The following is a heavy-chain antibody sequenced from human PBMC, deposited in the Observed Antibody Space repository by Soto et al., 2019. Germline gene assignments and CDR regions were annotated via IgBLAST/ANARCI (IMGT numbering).Heavy chain of an antibody. Sequence: EVQLVESGGGLVKPGGSLRLSCAASGFTFSSYSMNWVRQAPGKGLEWVSSISSSSSYIYYADSVKGRFTISRDNAKNSLYLQMNRLRAEDTAVYYCAREMTTGNFYYYYYYGMDVWGQGTTVTVSS. J-gene: IGHJ6*02. V-gene: IGHV3-21*01. CDR1: GFTFSSYS. D-gene: IGHD4-4*01. CDR2: ISSSSSYI. CDR3: AREMTTGNFYYYYYYGMDV.